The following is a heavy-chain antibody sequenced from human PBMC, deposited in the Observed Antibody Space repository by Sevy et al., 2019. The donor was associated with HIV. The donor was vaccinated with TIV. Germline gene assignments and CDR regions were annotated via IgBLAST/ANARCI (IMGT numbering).Heavy chain of an antibody. D-gene: IGHD6-13*01. V-gene: IGHV3-7*01. CDR3: ASGKGYTGSYYYYGMDV. Sequence: GGSLRLSCAASGFTFSSYWMSWVRQAPGKGLEWVANIKQDGSEKYYVDSVKGRFTISRDNAKNSLYLQMNSLRAEDTVVYYCASGKGYTGSYYYYGMDVWGQGTTVTVSS. J-gene: IGHJ6*02. CDR1: GFTFSSYW. CDR2: IKQDGSEK.